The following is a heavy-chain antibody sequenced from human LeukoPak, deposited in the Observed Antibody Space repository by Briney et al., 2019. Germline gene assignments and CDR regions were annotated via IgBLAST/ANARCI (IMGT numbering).Heavy chain of an antibody. CDR3: ARGPRNWNYVWAWFDP. CDR2: IIPIFGTA. J-gene: IGHJ5*02. CDR1: GYTLTELS. D-gene: IGHD1-7*01. Sequence: GASVKVSCKVSGYTLTELSMHWVRQAPGQGLEWMGGIIPIFGTANYAQKFQGRVTITAAESTSTAYMELSSLRSEDTAVYYCARGPRNWNYVWAWFDPWGQGTLVTVSS. V-gene: IGHV1-69*13.